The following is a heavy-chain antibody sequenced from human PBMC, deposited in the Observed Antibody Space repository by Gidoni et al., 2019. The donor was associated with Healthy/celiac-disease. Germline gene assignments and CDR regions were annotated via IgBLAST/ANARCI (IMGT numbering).Heavy chain of an antibody. V-gene: IGHV3-21*01. CDR3: ARERGYCSGGSCYVGDAFDI. J-gene: IGHJ3*02. CDR2: ISSRSSYI. CDR1: GFTFSSYS. D-gene: IGHD2-15*01. Sequence: EVQLVESGGGLVKPGGSLRLSCAASGFTFSSYSMNWVCQAPGKGLEWGSSISSRSSYIYYADSVKGRVTSSRDNAKNSLYLQMNSRRAEDTAVYYCARERGYCSGGSCYVGDAFDIWGQGTMVTVSS.